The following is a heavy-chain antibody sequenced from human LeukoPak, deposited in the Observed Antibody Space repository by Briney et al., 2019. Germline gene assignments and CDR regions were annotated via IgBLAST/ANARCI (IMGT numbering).Heavy chain of an antibody. CDR3: ARAFRMYALHNWFDP. Sequence: SSETLSLTCTVSGGSISSYYWSWIRQPPGKGLEWMGYIYYSGSTNYNPSLRSRVTISVDTSKNQFALKLSSVTAADTAVYYCARAFRMYALHNWFDPWGQGTLVTVSS. CDR1: GGSISSYY. CDR2: IYYSGST. J-gene: IGHJ5*02. V-gene: IGHV4-59*01. D-gene: IGHD2-8*01.